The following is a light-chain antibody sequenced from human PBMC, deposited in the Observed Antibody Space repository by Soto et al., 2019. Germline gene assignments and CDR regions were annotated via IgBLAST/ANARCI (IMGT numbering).Light chain of an antibody. V-gene: IGLV1-47*01. Sequence: QAVLTQTPSASGTPGQRVTISCSGSSSNIGSNFVYWYQQFPGTAPKLLIYRNNQRPSGVPDRFSGSKSGTSASLAISGLPSEDEADYYCAAWDDSLSGWVFGGGTKLTVL. CDR2: RNN. CDR1: SSNIGSNF. CDR3: AAWDDSLSGWV. J-gene: IGLJ3*02.